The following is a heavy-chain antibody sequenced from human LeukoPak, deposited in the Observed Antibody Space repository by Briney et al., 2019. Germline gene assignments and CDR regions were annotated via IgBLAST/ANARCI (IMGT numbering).Heavy chain of an antibody. V-gene: IGHV4-59*01. Sequence: SETLSLTCNVSGGSINNYYWSWIRQPPGKGLEWLGYVYYSGNTNYNPSLKSRVTISVDTSKSQFSLKLTSVTAADTAVYYCAREGTITAYNFDYWGQGTLVTVSS. J-gene: IGHJ4*02. D-gene: IGHD5-12*01. CDR3: AREGTITAYNFDY. CDR1: GGSINNYY. CDR2: VYYSGNT.